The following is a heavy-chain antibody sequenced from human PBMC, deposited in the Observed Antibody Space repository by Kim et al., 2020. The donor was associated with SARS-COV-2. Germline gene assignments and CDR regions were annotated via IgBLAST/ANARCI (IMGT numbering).Heavy chain of an antibody. CDR1: GFTFSSYA. Sequence: GGSLRLSCAASGFTFSSYAMSWVRQAPGKGLEWVSAISGSGGSTYYADSVKGRFTISRDNSKNTLYLQMNSLRAEDTAVYYCANPTVTTNYYYYYMDVWGKGTTVTVSS. D-gene: IGHD4-17*01. V-gene: IGHV3-23*01. CDR2: ISGSGGST. J-gene: IGHJ6*03. CDR3: ANPTVTTNYYYYYMDV.